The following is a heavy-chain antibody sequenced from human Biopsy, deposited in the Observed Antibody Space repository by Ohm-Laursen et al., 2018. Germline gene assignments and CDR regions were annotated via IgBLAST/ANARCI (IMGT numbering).Heavy chain of an antibody. V-gene: IGHV1-2*02. J-gene: IGHJ5*02. CDR2: INAKTGDT. D-gene: IGHD3-22*01. CDR3: TRGGYYYDSLAYYYWFDP. Sequence: ASVKVSCKASGYTLTGYHVHWARQAPGQGLEWMGWINAKTGDTNYAQKFQGRVTMTRDTSISTAYVDLSSLRSEDTAVYYCTRGGYYYDSLAYYYWFDPWGQGTLVTVSS. CDR1: GYTLTGYH.